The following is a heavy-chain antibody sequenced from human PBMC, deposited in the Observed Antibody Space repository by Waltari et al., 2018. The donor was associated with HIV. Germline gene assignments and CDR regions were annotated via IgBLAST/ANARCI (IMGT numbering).Heavy chain of an antibody. V-gene: IGHV3-7*03. CDR2: IKQDGSEK. CDR3: ARDGSNFDYDFWSGPLGYYGMDV. D-gene: IGHD3-3*01. J-gene: IGHJ6*02. Sequence: EVQLVESGGGLVQPGGSLRLSCAASGFTFSSYWMSWVRQAPGKGLEWVANIKQDGSEKYYVDSVKGRFTISRDNAKNSLYLQMNSLRAEDTAVYYCARDGSNFDYDFWSGPLGYYGMDVWGQGTTVTVSS. CDR1: GFTFSSYW.